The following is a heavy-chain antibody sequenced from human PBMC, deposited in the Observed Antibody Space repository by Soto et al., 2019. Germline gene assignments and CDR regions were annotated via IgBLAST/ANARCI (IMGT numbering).Heavy chain of an antibody. CDR3: ATIGPYAPRWNF. D-gene: IGHD1-1*01. V-gene: IGHV3-23*04. CDR1: GFPFSTYG. CDR2: ISAIGTDT. J-gene: IGHJ3*01. Sequence: VQMVESGGGVVQPGRSLRLSCAASGFPFSTYGMHWVRQAPGKGLECVSSISAIGTDTFYADSVKGRFSISRDNSKNSVFLQMNGLRAEDTAVYYCATIGPYAPRWNFWGQGTEVTVSS.